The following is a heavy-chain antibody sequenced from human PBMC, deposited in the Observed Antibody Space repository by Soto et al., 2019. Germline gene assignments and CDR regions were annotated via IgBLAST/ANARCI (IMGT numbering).Heavy chain of an antibody. CDR3: ATVLYDSSGYYGEYFQH. D-gene: IGHD3-22*01. J-gene: IGHJ1*01. CDR1: GYTLTELS. V-gene: IGHV1-24*01. Sequence: ASVKVSCKVSGYTLTELSMHWVRQAPGKGLEWMGGFDPEDGETIYAQKFQGRVTMTEDTSTDTAYMELSSLRSEDTAVYYCATVLYDSSGYYGEYFQHWGQGTLVTVSS. CDR2: FDPEDGET.